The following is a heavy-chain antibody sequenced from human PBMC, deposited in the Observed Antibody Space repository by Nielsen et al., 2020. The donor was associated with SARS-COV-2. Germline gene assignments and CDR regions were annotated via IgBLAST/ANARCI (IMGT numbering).Heavy chain of an antibody. CDR3: ARDGSGSYYYPYFDY. D-gene: IGHD3-10*01. CDR1: GFTFSSYA. J-gene: IGHJ4*02. CDR2: ISYDGSNK. Sequence: GGSLRLSCAASGFTFSSYAMHWVRPAPGKGLEWVAVISYDGSNKYYADSVKGRFTISRDNSKNTLYLQMNSLRAEDTAVYYCARDGSGSYYYPYFDYWGQGTLVTVSS. V-gene: IGHV3-30-3*01.